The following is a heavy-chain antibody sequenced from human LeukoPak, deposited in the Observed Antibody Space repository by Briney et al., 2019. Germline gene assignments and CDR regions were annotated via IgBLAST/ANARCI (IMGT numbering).Heavy chain of an antibody. J-gene: IGHJ4*02. V-gene: IGHV4-34*01. CDR1: GGSISTYY. CDR3: AREAAFGVVKGWDY. Sequence: PSETLSLTCTVSGGSISTYYWNWIRQPPGKGLEWIGEINHSGSTNYNPSLKSRVTISVDTSKNQFSLKLSSVTAADTAVYYCAREAAFGVVKGWDYWGQGTLVTVSS. CDR2: INHSGST. D-gene: IGHD3-3*01.